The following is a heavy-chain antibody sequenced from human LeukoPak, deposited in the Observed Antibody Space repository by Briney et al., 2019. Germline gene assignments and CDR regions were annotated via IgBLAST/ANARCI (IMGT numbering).Heavy chain of an antibody. CDR2: IYYSGST. J-gene: IGHJ4*02. V-gene: IGHV4-31*03. D-gene: IGHD3-10*01. CDR3: ARGRYYYGSGSYYPFDY. Sequence: PSQTLSLTCTVSGGSISSGGYYWSWIRQHPGKGLEWIGYIYYSGSTYYNPSLKSRVTISVDTSKNQFSLKLSSVTAADTAVYYCARGRYYYGSGSYYPFDYWGQGTLVTASS. CDR1: GGSISSGGYY.